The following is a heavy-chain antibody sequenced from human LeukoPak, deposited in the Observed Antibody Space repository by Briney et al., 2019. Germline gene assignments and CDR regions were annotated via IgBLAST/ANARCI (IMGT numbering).Heavy chain of an antibody. CDR3: ARDHHWSSDDYGDYGAHQGHMDV. D-gene: IGHD4-17*01. CDR2: INPNSGGT. Sequence: ASVKVSCKASGYTFTCYFMHWVRQAPGQGLEWMGWINPNSGGTDYAQKFQGRVTMTRDTSISTAYMELSRLRSDDTAVYYCARDHHWSSDDYGDYGAHQGHMDVWGQGTTVTVSS. J-gene: IGHJ6*02. V-gene: IGHV1-2*02. CDR1: GYTFTCYF.